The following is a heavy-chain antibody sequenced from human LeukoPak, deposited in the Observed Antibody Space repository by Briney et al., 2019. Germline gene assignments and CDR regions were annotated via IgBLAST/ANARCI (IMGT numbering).Heavy chain of an antibody. Sequence: KSGGSLRLSCAASGFTFSSYSMNWVRQAQGKGLEWVSSISSSSSYIYYADSVKGSFTSSRDNATNSLYLQMNSLRAEDTAVYYCARVPVVRGAIPYYDFWSGRNYYYYMDVWGKGTTVTVSS. CDR1: GFTFSSYS. CDR3: ARVPVVRGAIPYYDFWSGRNYYYYMDV. J-gene: IGHJ6*03. D-gene: IGHD3-3*01. V-gene: IGHV3-21*01. CDR2: ISSSSSYI.